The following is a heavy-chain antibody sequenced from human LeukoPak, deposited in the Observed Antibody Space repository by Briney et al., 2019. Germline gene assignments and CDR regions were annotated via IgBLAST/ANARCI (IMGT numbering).Heavy chain of an antibody. CDR1: GYNFTNYW. CDR3: ARDVDTAMVPDAFDI. Sequence: KPGESLKISCKGSGYNFTNYWIGWVRQMPGKGLEWMGIIYPGDSDTRYSPSFQGQVTISADKSISTAYLQWSSLKASDTAMYYCARDVDTAMVPDAFDIWGQGTMVTVSS. CDR2: IYPGDSDT. V-gene: IGHV5-51*03. D-gene: IGHD5-18*01. J-gene: IGHJ3*02.